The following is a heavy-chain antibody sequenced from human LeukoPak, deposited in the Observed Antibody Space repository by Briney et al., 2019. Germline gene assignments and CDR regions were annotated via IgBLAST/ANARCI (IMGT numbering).Heavy chain of an antibody. CDR1: GGSISSYY. V-gene: IGHV4-59*01. Sequence: SETLSLTCTVSGGSISSYYWSWIRQPPGKGLELIGYIYYSGSTNYNPSLKSRVTISVDTSKNQFSLKLSSVTAADTAVYYCARDRGYCSSTSCYTRFDYWGPGTLVTVSS. J-gene: IGHJ4*02. CDR3: ARDRGYCSSTSCYTRFDY. D-gene: IGHD2-2*02. CDR2: IYYSGST.